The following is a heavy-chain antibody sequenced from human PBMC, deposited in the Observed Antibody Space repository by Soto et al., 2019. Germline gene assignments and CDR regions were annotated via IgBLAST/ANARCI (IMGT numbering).Heavy chain of an antibody. D-gene: IGHD3-9*01. CDR2: FDPEDGET. Sequence: ASVKVSCKVSGYTLTELSMHWVRQAPGKGLEWMGGFDPEDGETIYAQKFQGRVTMTEDTSTDTAYMELSSLRSEDTAVYYCATGPSPFDWLLWDYCGQGTLVTVSS. J-gene: IGHJ4*02. CDR1: GYTLTELS. CDR3: ATGPSPFDWLLWDY. V-gene: IGHV1-24*01.